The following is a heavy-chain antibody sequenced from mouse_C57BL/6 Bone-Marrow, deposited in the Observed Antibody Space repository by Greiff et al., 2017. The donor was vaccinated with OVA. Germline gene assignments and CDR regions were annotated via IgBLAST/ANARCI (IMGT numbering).Heavy chain of an antibody. CDR3: AKRRDWYFDV. V-gene: IGHV2-4*01. J-gene: IGHJ1*03. CDR1: GFSLTSYG. Sequence: VHLVESGPGLVQPSQSLSITCTVSGFSLTSYGVHWVRQPPGKGLEWLGVIWSGGSTDYNAAFISRLSISKDNSKSQVFFKMNSLQADDTAIYYCAKRRDWYFDVWGTGTTVTVSS. CDR2: IWSGGST.